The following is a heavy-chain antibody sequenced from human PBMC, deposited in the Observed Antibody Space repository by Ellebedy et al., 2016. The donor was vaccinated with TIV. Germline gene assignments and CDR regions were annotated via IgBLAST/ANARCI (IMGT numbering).Heavy chain of an antibody. CDR3: ARDPTTVALNWFDP. CDR1: GFTFSSYS. J-gene: IGHJ5*02. CDR2: ISSSSSYI. Sequence: GGSLRLXCAASGFTFSSYSMNWVRQAPGKGLEWVSSISSSSSYIYYADSVKGRFTISRDNAKNSLYLQMNSLRAEDTAVYYCARDPTTVALNWFDPWGQGTLVTVSS. D-gene: IGHD4-23*01. V-gene: IGHV3-21*01.